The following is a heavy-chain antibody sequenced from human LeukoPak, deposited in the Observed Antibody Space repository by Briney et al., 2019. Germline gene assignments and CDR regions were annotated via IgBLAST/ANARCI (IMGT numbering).Heavy chain of an antibody. V-gene: IGHV3-30*02. CDR3: VKGVGTNSNAFDL. Sequence: LGGSLRLACAASGITFRSFGMHWVRQAPGKGLEWVTFIRSDGNKIYYADSVRGRFTISRDNTDNTLHLQMNGLRPEDTALYYCVKGVGTNSNAFDLWGQGTMVTVSS. CDR2: IRSDGNKI. J-gene: IGHJ3*01. D-gene: IGHD1-26*01. CDR1: GITFRSFG.